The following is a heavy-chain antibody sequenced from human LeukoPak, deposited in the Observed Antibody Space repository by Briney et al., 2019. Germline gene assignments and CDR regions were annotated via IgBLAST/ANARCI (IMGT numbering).Heavy chain of an antibody. CDR2: IYYSGST. Sequence: PSETLSLTCTVSGGSISSSSYYWGWIRQPPGKGLEWIGSIYYSGSTYYNPSLKSRVTISVDTSKNQFSLKLSSVTAADTAVYYCARQLDYGDPNWFDPWGQGTLVTVSS. CDR3: ARQLDYGDPNWFDP. V-gene: IGHV4-39*01. J-gene: IGHJ5*02. D-gene: IGHD4-17*01. CDR1: GGSISSSSYY.